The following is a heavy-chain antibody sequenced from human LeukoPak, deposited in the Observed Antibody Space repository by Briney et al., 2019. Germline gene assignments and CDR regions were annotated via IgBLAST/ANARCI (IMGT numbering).Heavy chain of an antibody. J-gene: IGHJ6*02. V-gene: IGHV3-74*01. D-gene: IGHD6-19*01. Sequence: GGSLRLSCAASGFTFSSYWMHWVRQAPGKGLVWVSRINSDGSSTSYADSVKGRFTISRDNAKNTLYLQMNSLRAEDTAVYYRVRGGYSSGWSNMDVWGQGTTVTVSS. CDR1: GFTFSSYW. CDR3: VRGGYSSGWSNMDV. CDR2: INSDGSST.